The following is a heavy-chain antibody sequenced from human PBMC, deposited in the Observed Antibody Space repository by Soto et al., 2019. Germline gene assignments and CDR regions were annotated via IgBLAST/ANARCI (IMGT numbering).Heavy chain of an antibody. J-gene: IGHJ5*02. Sequence: GASVKVSCKASGYTFTSYGISWVRQAPGQGLEWMGWISAYNGNTNYAQKLQGRVTMTTDTSTSTAYMELRSLRSDDTAVYYCARDRVLPGWLDSSGYYLGWFDPWGQGTLVTVSS. CDR2: ISAYNGNT. D-gene: IGHD3-22*01. V-gene: IGHV1-18*01. CDR1: GYTFTSYG. CDR3: ARDRVLPGWLDSSGYYLGWFDP.